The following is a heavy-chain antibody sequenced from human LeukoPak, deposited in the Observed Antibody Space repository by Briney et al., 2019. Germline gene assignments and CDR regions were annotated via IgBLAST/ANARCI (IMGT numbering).Heavy chain of an antibody. V-gene: IGHV4-61*02. CDR3: XRASYSYDINGWVPFDY. D-gene: IGHD3-22*01. Sequence: SETLSLTCTVSGNSISSGDNYWSWIRQPAGKGLEWIGRIYTSGSTNYNPSLKSRVTISGDTSKNQFSLRLSSVTAADTAVYXXXRASYSYDINGWVPFDYWGQGTLVTVSS. J-gene: IGHJ4*02. CDR1: GNSISSGDNY. CDR2: IYTSGST.